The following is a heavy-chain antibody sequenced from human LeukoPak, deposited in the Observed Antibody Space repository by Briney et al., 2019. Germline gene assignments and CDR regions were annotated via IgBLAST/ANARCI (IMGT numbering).Heavy chain of an antibody. J-gene: IGHJ4*02. V-gene: IGHV3-30*01. CDR1: GFTFRTYA. CDR2: ISYDGSNK. CDR3: AREFGDYFDY. D-gene: IGHD3-10*01. Sequence: GRSLRLSCAASGFTFRTYAIHWVRQAPGKGLEWLAVISYDGSNKYNADSVKGRFSISRDNSKNTLYLQMNSLKDEDTAMYYCAREFGDYFDYWGQGTLVTVSS.